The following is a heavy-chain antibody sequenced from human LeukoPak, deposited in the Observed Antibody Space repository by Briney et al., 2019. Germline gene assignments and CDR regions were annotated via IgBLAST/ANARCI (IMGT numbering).Heavy chain of an antibody. J-gene: IGHJ4*02. CDR2: IIPIFGTA. Sequence: GASVKVSCKASGYTFTSYDINWVRQAPGQGLEWMGGIIPIFGTANYAQKFQGRVTITADKSTSTAYMELSSLRSEDTAVYYCARAEVGATTYDYWGQGTLVTVSS. CDR1: GYTFTSYD. D-gene: IGHD1-26*01. CDR3: ARAEVGATTYDY. V-gene: IGHV1-69*06.